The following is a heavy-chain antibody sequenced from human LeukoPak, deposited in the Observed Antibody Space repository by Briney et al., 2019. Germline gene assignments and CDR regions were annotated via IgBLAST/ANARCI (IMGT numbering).Heavy chain of an antibody. CDR1: GFTFSSYW. CDR2: IKQDGSEK. V-gene: IGHV3-7*01. J-gene: IGHJ4*02. D-gene: IGHD3-9*01. Sequence: GGSLRLSCAASGFTFSSYWMSWVRQAPGKGLEWVANIKQDGSEKYYVDSVKGRFTISRDNAKNSLYLQMNSLRAEDTAVYYCARVSNAIWSLFDYWGQGTLVTVSS. CDR3: ARVSNAIWSLFDY.